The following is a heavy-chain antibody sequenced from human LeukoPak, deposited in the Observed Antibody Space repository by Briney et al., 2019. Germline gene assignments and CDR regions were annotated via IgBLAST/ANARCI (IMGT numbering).Heavy chain of an antibody. D-gene: IGHD2-2*01. CDR3: AGGRTDIVVVPATLRNYYFDC. CDR2: IMPMFGKA. Sequence: SVKVSCKASGGTFSSYDISWVRQAPGQGLEWMGGIMPMFGKANYAQKFQGRVTTTADKATSTAYMELSSLRSEDTAVYYCAGGRTDIVVVPATLRNYYFDCWGQGTLVTVSS. V-gene: IGHV1-69*06. J-gene: IGHJ4*02. CDR1: GGTFSSYD.